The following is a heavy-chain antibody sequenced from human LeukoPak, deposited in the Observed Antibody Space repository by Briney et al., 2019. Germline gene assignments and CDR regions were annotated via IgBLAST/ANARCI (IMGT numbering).Heavy chain of an antibody. CDR1: QFRFPFSHYG. J-gene: IGHJ4*02. CDR2: IWSDGTNQ. Sequence: PGKSLTLSCVASQFRFPFSHYGMHWVRQAPGRGLEWVAVIWSDGTNQDYADSVRGLFTISRDNSQNTVYLQMNSLRVEDTAVYFCAKDAQRGFDYSNSLEYWGQGTLVTVSS. CDR3: AKDAQRGFDYSNSLEY. D-gene: IGHD4-11*01. V-gene: IGHV3-33*06.